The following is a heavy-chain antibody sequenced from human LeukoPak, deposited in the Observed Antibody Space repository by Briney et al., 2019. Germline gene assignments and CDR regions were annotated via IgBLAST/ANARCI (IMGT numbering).Heavy chain of an antibody. D-gene: IGHD6-19*01. CDR3: ARGGPNSGGWTLDH. CDR2: INGDNGNT. CDR1: GYTFNNYA. Sequence: ASVKVSCKTSGYTFNNYAMHWVRQAPGQRLESMGCINGDNGNTQYSQKFQGRVTFTRDTSASTAYMELSSLTSEDMAVFYCARGGPNSGGWTLDHWGQGTLVSVSS. J-gene: IGHJ4*02. V-gene: IGHV1-3*03.